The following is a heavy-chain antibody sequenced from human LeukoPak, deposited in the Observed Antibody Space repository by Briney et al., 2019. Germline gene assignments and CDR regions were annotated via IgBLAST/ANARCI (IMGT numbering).Heavy chain of an antibody. D-gene: IGHD1-26*01. J-gene: IGHJ4*02. CDR1: GGSISRFY. CDR3: ASYSGSYAYYGY. CDR2: IYYSGST. Sequence: SSQTLSLTCTVSGGSISRFYWSWIRQPPGKRLEWIGHIYYSGSTNYNPSLKSRVTISVDTSKNQFSLKLSSVTAADTAVYYCASYSGSYAYYGYWGQGTLVTVSS. V-gene: IGHV4-59*01.